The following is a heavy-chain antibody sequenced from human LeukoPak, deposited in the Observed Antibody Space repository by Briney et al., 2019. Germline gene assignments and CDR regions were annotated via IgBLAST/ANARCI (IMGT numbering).Heavy chain of an antibody. J-gene: IGHJ6*03. V-gene: IGHV3-48*01. CDR2: ITTTSSTV. Sequence: GGSLRLSCAASGFTFGSYSMNWVRQAPGKGLEWISYITTTSSTVHYADSVKGRFTISRDNAKNSMYLQMNSLRAEDTAVYYCVRVGDFWSGYRRSYYFYMDVWGKGTTVTVSS. CDR1: GFTFGSYS. CDR3: VRVGDFWSGYRRSYYFYMDV. D-gene: IGHD3-3*01.